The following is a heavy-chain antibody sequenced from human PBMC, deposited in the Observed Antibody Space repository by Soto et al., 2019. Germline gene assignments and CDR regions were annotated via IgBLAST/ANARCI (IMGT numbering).Heavy chain of an antibody. CDR3: ATSIAERRTVDY. Sequence: GGSVKVSFKVSGYPLTELSMHLVRQAPGKGLEWMGGFDPEDGETIYAQKSQGRVTMTEDTSTDTAYMELSSLRSEDTAVYYCATSIAERRTVDYWGQGTMVTVSS. CDR2: FDPEDGET. J-gene: IGHJ4*02. V-gene: IGHV1-24*01. CDR1: GYPLTELS. D-gene: IGHD6-6*01.